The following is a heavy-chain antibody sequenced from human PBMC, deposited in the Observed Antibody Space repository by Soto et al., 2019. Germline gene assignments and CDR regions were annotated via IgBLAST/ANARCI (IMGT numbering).Heavy chain of an antibody. D-gene: IGHD2-15*01. CDR3: TRDDVACNGVRCYGVPMHV. V-gene: IGHV3-66*01. Sequence: EVQLVESGGGLVQPGGSLRLSCAASGFSVSSKYMSWVRQAPGKGLEWVSLIQSGGSTYYAGSVKGRFTISRDNSENTLFLQMNSLRVEDTAVYYCTRDDVACNGVRCYGVPMHVWGKGTTVTV. CDR1: GFSVSSKY. CDR2: IQSGGST. J-gene: IGHJ6*03.